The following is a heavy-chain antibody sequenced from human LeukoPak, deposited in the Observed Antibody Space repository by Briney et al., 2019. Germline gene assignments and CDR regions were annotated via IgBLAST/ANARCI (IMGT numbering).Heavy chain of an antibody. Sequence: GSLRLSCAASGFTVSSSYMSWVRQAPGKGLEWVSVINSGGITHYADSVKGRFTISRDNSKNTLYLQMNSLTGEDTAAYYCARSGDILTGPDAFDIWGQGTVVTVSS. D-gene: IGHD3-9*01. V-gene: IGHV3-53*01. CDR1: GFTVSSSY. CDR2: INSGGIT. CDR3: ARSGDILTGPDAFDI. J-gene: IGHJ3*02.